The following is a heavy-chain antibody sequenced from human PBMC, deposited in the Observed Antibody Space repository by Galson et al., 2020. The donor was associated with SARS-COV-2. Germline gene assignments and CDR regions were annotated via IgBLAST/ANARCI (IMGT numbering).Heavy chain of an antibody. Sequence: GSLRLSCAASGFTFSSYAMHWVRQAPGKGLEWVAVISYDGSNKYYADSVKGRFTISRDNSKNTLYLQMNSLRAEDTAVYYCASPGGGSYYTAFDIWGQGTMVTVSS. CDR2: ISYDGSNK. J-gene: IGHJ3*02. CDR3: ASPGGGSYYTAFDI. V-gene: IGHV3-30*04. CDR1: GFTFSSYA. D-gene: IGHD1-26*01.